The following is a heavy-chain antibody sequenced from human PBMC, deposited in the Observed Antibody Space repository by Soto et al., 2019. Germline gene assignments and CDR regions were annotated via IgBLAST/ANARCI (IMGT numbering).Heavy chain of an antibody. CDR1: GYTLTDLS. Sequence: ASVTVSCQVSGYTLTDLSMHWVRQAPGKGLEWMGGFDPEDGETIYAQKFQGRVTMTEDTSTDTAYMELSSLRSEDTAVYYCATVYYYGSGSSRNWFDPWGQGTLVTVSS. D-gene: IGHD3-10*01. J-gene: IGHJ5*02. CDR3: ATVYYYGSGSSRNWFDP. CDR2: FDPEDGET. V-gene: IGHV1-24*01.